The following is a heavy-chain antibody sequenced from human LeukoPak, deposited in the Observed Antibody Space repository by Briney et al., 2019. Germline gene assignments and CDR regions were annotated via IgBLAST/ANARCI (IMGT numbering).Heavy chain of an antibody. D-gene: IGHD2-2*01. J-gene: IGHJ5*02. CDR2: IRYDGSNK. CDR3: AKDVSGSTTNWFDP. V-gene: IGHV3-30*02. Sequence: PGGSLRLSCAASGFTFSSYGMHWVRQAPGKGLEWVAFIRYDGSNKYYADSVKGRFTISRDNSKNTLYLQMNSLRAEDTAVYYCAKDVSGSTTNWFDPWGQGTLVTVSS. CDR1: GFTFSSYG.